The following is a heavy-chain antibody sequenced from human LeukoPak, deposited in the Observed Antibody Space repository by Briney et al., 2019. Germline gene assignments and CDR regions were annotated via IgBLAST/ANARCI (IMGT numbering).Heavy chain of an antibody. CDR3: AKDLLSVFWDPSVPRADTKGGDAFDI. J-gene: IGHJ3*02. CDR2: IYSGGDT. D-gene: IGHD3-9*01. Sequence: GGSLRLSCAASGFTVSSNYMGWVRQAPGKGLEWVSVIYSGGDTYYADSVKGRFTISRDNSKNMIYLEMSSLKAEDTAVYYCAKDLLSVFWDPSVPRADTKGGDAFDIWGQGTMVTVSS. V-gene: IGHV3-66*01. CDR1: GFTVSSNY.